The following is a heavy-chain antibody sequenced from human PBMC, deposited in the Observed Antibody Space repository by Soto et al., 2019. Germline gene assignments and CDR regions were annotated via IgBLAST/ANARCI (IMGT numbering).Heavy chain of an antibody. CDR2: VHYSGST. CDR1: GGSISGSSYY. V-gene: IGHV4-39*01. Sequence: TLSLTCTVSGGSISGSSYYWGWIRQPPGKGLECIGSVHYSGSTDYNPSLKSRVTISVDTSKNQFSLKLTSVTAADTAVYFCASFSGATYGDYGGGINYWGQGTLVTVSS. J-gene: IGHJ4*02. D-gene: IGHD4-17*01. CDR3: ASFSGATYGDYGGGINY.